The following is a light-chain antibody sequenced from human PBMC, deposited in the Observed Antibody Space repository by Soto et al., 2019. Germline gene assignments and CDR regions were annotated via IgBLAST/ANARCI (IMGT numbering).Light chain of an antibody. CDR2: GAT. Sequence: DIQLTQFPSFLSASVGDRVTITYRASQTVTRYLHWFQQKPGKAPKLVIFGATNLQTGVSSRFTGSGSGTDFTLTISGLQPEDFATYYCHQTYDTLWTFGQGTKV. J-gene: IGKJ1*01. CDR3: HQTYDTLWT. CDR1: QTVTRY. V-gene: IGKV1-39*01.